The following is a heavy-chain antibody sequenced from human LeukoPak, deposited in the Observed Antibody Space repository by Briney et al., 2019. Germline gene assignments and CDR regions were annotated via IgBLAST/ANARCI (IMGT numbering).Heavy chain of an antibody. V-gene: IGHV4-38-2*02. J-gene: IGHJ1*01. Sequence: SETLSLTCTVPGYSISSGYYWGWIRQPPGEGLEWIGSIYHSGSTYYNPSLKSRVTISVATSKNHFSLNMCSVTAAHPAMHPCARKARTTEVVQHWGQGTLVTVSS. D-gene: IGHD4-23*01. CDR1: GYSISSGYY. CDR2: IYHSGST. CDR3: ARKARTTEVVQH.